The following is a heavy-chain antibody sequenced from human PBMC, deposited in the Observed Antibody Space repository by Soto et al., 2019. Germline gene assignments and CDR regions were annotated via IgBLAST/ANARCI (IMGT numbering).Heavy chain of an antibody. V-gene: IGHV1-18*01. J-gene: IGHJ4*02. Sequence: ASVKVSCKAYGYTFINFGISWVRQAPGQGLEWMSWISGDNDNTFYAERLQGRVTMTTDTSTNTAYMELRSLRSDDTAVYYCARVVMRASYWYHGSDYWGQGTLVTVSS. D-gene: IGHD1-26*01. CDR3: ARVVMRASYWYHGSDY. CDR2: ISGDNDNT. CDR1: GYTFINFG.